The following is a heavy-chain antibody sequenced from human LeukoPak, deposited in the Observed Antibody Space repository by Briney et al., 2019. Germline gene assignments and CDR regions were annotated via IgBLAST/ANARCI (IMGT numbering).Heavy chain of an antibody. J-gene: IGHJ4*02. CDR2: ISSSSSYI. V-gene: IGHV3-21*01. CDR3: ARDAPFYDSSGYYYLDY. D-gene: IGHD3-22*01. CDR1: GFTFSSYS. Sequence: PGGSLRLSCAASGFTFSSYSMNWVRQAPGKGLEWVSSISSSSSYIYYADSVKGRFTISRDNAKNSLYLQMNSLRAEDTAVYYCARDAPFYDSSGYYYLDYWGQGTLVTVSS.